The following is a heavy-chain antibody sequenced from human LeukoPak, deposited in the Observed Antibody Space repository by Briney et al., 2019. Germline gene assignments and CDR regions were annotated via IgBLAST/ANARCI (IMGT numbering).Heavy chain of an antibody. Sequence: GGSLRLSCAASGFTVSFYAMSWVRQAPGKGLEWVSVIAGGGSSTYYADSVKGRFTISRDNSKNTLYLQMNSLRAEDTAVYYCARGLGSGSSPFDYWGQGTLVTVSS. CDR2: IAGGGSST. CDR3: ARGLGSGSSPFDY. V-gene: IGHV3-23*01. CDR1: GFTVSFYA. D-gene: IGHD3-10*01. J-gene: IGHJ4*02.